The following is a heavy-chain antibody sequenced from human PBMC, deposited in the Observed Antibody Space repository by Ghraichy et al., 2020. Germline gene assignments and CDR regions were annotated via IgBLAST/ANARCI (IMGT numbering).Heavy chain of an antibody. Sequence: SETLSLTCAVYGGSFSGYYWSWIRQPPGKGLEWIGEINHSGSTNYNPSLKSRVTISVDTSKNQFSLKLSSVTAADTAVYYCARLLRGYSYVFSYWGQGTLVTVSS. J-gene: IGHJ4*02. D-gene: IGHD5-18*01. CDR1: GGSFSGYY. CDR2: INHSGST. CDR3: ARLLRGYSYVFSY. V-gene: IGHV4-34*01.